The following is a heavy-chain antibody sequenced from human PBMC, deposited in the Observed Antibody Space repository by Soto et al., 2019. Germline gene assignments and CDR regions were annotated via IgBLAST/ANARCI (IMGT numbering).Heavy chain of an antibody. D-gene: IGHD5-12*01. CDR2: ISHHVSNK. CDR1: GFSFTLDA. Sequence: GGFLRLSCIVSGFSFTLDAIRLVRQAPGKGLEWVAVISHHVSNKYDSDSEKGRSTIPRDNSKNTVYLQMNSQRIDETSVYYCGRDADENQMTPGGSFVNGGQGNLATVS. V-gene: IGHV3-30-3*01. CDR3: GRDADENQMTPGGSFVN. J-gene: IGHJ4*02.